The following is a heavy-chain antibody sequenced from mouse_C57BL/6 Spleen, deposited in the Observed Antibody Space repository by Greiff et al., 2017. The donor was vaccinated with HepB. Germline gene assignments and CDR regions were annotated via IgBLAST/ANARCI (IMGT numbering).Heavy chain of an antibody. D-gene: IGHD3-2*02. CDR3: ARDSSGLGAMDY. J-gene: IGHJ4*01. CDR1: GFTFSDYG. CDR2: ISSGSSTI. V-gene: IGHV5-17*01. Sequence: DVHLVESGGGLVKPGGSLKLSCAASGFTFSDYGMHWVRQAPEKGLEWVAYISSGSSTIYYADTVKGRFTISRDNAKNTLFLQMTSLRSEDTAMYYCARDSSGLGAMDYWGQGTSVTVSS.